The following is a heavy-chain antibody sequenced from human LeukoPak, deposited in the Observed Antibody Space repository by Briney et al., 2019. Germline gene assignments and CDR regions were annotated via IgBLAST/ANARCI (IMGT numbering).Heavy chain of an antibody. CDR2: IWYDGSDK. CDR3: TADGCGGTCYFDH. J-gene: IGHJ4*02. Sequence: PGKSLTLSCAASGLTFSSHGMHWVRQAPGKGLEWVALIWYDGSDKYYADSVRGRFTITRDNAKNMLYLQMNSLGVEDTAVYYCTADGCGGTCYFDHWGQGALVTVSS. D-gene: IGHD2-15*01. V-gene: IGHV3-33*01. CDR1: GLTFSSHG.